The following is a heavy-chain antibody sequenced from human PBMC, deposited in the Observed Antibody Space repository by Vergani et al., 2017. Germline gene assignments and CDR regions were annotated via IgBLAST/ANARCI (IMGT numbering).Heavy chain of an antibody. J-gene: IGHJ6*03. CDR3: ASLRDYYYMDV. Sequence: QVQLQESGPGLVKPSQTLSLTCSVSGDSISSGGYSWSWIRQPPGKGLEWIGYICHSGSTYYNPSLKSRVTISVDRSKNQFSLKLSSVTAADTAVYYCASLRDYYYMDVWGKGTTVTVSS. CDR2: ICHSGST. V-gene: IGHV4-30-2*01. D-gene: IGHD4-17*01. CDR1: GDSISSGGYS.